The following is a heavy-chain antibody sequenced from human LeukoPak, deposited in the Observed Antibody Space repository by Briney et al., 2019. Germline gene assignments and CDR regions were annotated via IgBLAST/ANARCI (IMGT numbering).Heavy chain of an antibody. J-gene: IGHJ4*02. CDR1: GFPFSSYA. CDR3: ARLMSTSGWYEDY. D-gene: IGHD6-19*01. CDR2: ITNTGGSS. Sequence: GGSLRLSCAASGFPFSSYAMNWVPQAPGKGLEWVSAITNTGGSSYYSDSVKGRFTISRDNSKNTLHLQMNSLRAEDTAVYFCARLMSTSGWYEDYWGQGTLATVSS. V-gene: IGHV3-23*01.